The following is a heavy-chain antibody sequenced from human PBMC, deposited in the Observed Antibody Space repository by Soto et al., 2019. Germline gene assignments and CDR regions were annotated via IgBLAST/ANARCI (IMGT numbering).Heavy chain of an antibody. Sequence: PGGSLRLSCAASGFTFSNAWMSWVRQAPGKGLEWVGRIKSKTDGGTTDYAAPVKGRFTISRDDSKNTLYLQMNSLKTEDTAVYYCTTATLGLVRGVEPIGIDVWGQGTTVTVYS. V-gene: IGHV3-15*01. J-gene: IGHJ6*02. CDR1: GFTFSNAW. CDR2: IKSKTDGGTT. D-gene: IGHD3-10*01. CDR3: TTATLGLVRGVEPIGIDV.